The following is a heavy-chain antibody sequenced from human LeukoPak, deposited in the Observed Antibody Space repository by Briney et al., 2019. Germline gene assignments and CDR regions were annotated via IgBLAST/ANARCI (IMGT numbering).Heavy chain of an antibody. V-gene: IGHV5-51*01. D-gene: IGHD5-12*01. CDR3: ARTYSGYATLGAFDI. Sequence: GESLKISCKGSEYSFTSSWIGWVRRIPGKGLGWMGIIYPGDSDTRYSPSFQGQVTISADKSISTAYLQWSSLKASDTAMYYCARTYSGYATLGAFDIWGQGTMVTVSS. CDR2: IYPGDSDT. J-gene: IGHJ3*02. CDR1: EYSFTSSW.